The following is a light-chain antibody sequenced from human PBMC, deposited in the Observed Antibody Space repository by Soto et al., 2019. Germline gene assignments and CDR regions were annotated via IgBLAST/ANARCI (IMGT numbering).Light chain of an antibody. CDR3: QQYGSSPRT. CDR2: KAS. V-gene: IGKV1-5*03. J-gene: IGKJ1*01. Sequence: QRTHSACTLTTSKGDRVTITCRASQTISSWLAWYQQKPGKAPKLLIYKASSLESGVPSRFSGSGSGTDFTLTISRLEPEDFAVYYCQQYGSSPRTFGQGTKVDI. CDR1: QTISSW.